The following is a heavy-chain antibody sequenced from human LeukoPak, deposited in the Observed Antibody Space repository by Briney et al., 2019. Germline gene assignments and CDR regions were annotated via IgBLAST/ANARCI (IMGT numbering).Heavy chain of an antibody. CDR2: IYTSGST. CDR1: GGSISSYY. V-gene: IGHV4-4*07. CDR3: ARDKMVREPSDYYYGMDV. J-gene: IGHJ6*02. D-gene: IGHD3-10*01. Sequence: PSETLSLTCTVSGGSISSYYWSWVRQPAGKGLEWIGRIYTSGSTNYNPPLKSRVTMSVDTSKNQFSLKLSSVTAADTAVYYCARDKMVREPSDYYYGMDVWGQGTTVTVSS.